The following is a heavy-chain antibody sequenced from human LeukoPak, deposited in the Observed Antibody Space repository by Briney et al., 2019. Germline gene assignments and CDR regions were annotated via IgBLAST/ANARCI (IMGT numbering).Heavy chain of an antibody. CDR2: IKEDGSEK. D-gene: IGHD1-1*01. Sequence: PGGSLRLSCAASGFTFSSYWMSWVRQAPGKGLESVANIKEDGSEKYYVDSVKGRFTISRDNAKNSLYLQMNSLRAEDTAVYYCTRGGGTFVSRGQGTLVTVSS. CDR3: TRGGGTFVS. CDR1: GFTFSSYW. V-gene: IGHV3-7*05. J-gene: IGHJ4*02.